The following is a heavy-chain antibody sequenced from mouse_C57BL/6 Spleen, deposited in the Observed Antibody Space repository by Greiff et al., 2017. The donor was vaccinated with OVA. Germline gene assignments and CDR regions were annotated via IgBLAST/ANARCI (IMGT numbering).Heavy chain of an antibody. CDR3: ARWDDGYSIWYFDV. J-gene: IGHJ1*03. CDR2: IDPSDSET. Sequence: VQLQQPGAELVRPGSSVKLSCKASGYTFTSYWMHWVKQRPIQGLEWIGNIDPSDSETHYNQKFKDKATLTVDKSSSTACMQLSSLTSEDSAVYYCARWDDGYSIWYFDVWGTGTTVTVSS. D-gene: IGHD2-3*01. CDR1: GYTFTSYW. V-gene: IGHV1-52*01.